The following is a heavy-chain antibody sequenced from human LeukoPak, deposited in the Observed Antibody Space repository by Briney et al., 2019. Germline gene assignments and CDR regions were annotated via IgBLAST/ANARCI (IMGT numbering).Heavy chain of an antibody. CDR1: GFTFDDYA. Sequence: AGRPLRLSCAASGFTFDDYAMHWVRQAPGKGLEWVSGISWNSGSIGYADSVKGRFTISRDNAKNTLYLQMNSLRAEDTAVYYCARDSGYGPAAAGDYFDYWGQGTLVTVSS. J-gene: IGHJ4*02. CDR2: ISWNSGSI. CDR3: ARDSGYGPAAAGDYFDY. D-gene: IGHD6-13*01. V-gene: IGHV3-9*01.